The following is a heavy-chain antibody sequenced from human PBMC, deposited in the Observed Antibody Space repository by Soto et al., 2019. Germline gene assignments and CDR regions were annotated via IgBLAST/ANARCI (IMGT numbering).Heavy chain of an antibody. D-gene: IGHD1-26*01. CDR2: ISYDGSNK. J-gene: IGHJ6*02. V-gene: IGHV3-30*18. Sequence: QVQLVESGGGVVQPGRSLRLSCAASGFTFSSYGMHWVRQAPGKGLVWVAVISYDGSNKYYVDSVKGRFTITRDNSKNTLYLQMTTLRAEDTAVYYCAQDIGRELLSYGMDVWGQGTTVTVSS. CDR1: GFTFSSYG. CDR3: AQDIGRELLSYGMDV.